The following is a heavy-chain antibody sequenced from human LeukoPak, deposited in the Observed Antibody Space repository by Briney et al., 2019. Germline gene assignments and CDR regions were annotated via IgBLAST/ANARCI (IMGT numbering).Heavy chain of an antibody. J-gene: IGHJ6*03. Sequence: GASVKVSCEASGYTFTGYYMHWVRQAPGQGLEWMGWINPNSGGTNYAQKFQGRVTMTRDTSISTAYMELSRLRSDDTAVYYCARDRFPYYYMDVWGKGTTVTVSS. D-gene: IGHD3-16*01. V-gene: IGHV1-2*02. CDR3: ARDRFPYYYMDV. CDR2: INPNSGGT. CDR1: GYTFTGYY.